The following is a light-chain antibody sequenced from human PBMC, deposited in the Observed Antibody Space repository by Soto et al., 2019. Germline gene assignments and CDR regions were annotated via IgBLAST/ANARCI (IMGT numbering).Light chain of an antibody. J-gene: IGKJ1*01. Sequence: DVVMTQSPLSLPVTLGQPASISCRSSQSLIHSDGNTYLNWFQQRPGQSPRRLLSKVSDRYSRVQDRFSRRGPGTDFTLKISGAVAEDVGVYYCMQGKHWPGTFSQGTEVDIK. CDR3: MQGKHWPGT. CDR1: QSLIHSDGNTY. V-gene: IGKV2-30*02. CDR2: KVS.